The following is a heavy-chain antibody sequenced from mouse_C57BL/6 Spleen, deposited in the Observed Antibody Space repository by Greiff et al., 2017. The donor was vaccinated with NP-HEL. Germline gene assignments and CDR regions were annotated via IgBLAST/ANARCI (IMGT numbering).Heavy chain of an antibody. CDR1: GFTFSDYY. CDR2: INYDGSST. Sequence: EVKLVESEGGLVQPGSSMKLSCTASGFTFSDYYMAWVRQVPEKGLEWVANINYDGSSTYYLDSLKSRFIISRDNAKHILYLQMSSLKSEDTATYYCAREGLRREYYYAMDYWGQGTSVTVSS. D-gene: IGHD2-4*01. CDR3: AREGLRREYYYAMDY. J-gene: IGHJ4*01. V-gene: IGHV5-16*01.